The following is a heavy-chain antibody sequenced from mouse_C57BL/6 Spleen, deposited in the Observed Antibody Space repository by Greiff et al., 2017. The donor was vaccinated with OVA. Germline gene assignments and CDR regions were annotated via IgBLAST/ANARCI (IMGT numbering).Heavy chain of an antibody. V-gene: IGHV1-64*01. CDR3: AKGGYDYGWYFDV. Sequence: QVQLKQSGAELVKPGASVKLSCKASGYTFTSYWMHWVKQRPGQGLEWIGMIHPNSGSTNYNEKFKSKATLTVDKSSSTAYMQLSSLTSEDSAVYYCAKGGYDYGWYFDVWGTGTTVTVSS. CDR1: GYTFTSYW. D-gene: IGHD2-4*01. CDR2: IHPNSGST. J-gene: IGHJ1*03.